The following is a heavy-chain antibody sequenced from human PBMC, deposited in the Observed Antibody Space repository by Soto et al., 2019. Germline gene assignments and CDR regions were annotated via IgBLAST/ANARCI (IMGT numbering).Heavy chain of an antibody. CDR2: ISNTTNYI. Sequence: ESGGGLVKPGGSLRLSCAASGFTFTRYSMNWVRQAPGKGLEWVSSISNTTNYIYYGDSMKGRFTISSDNAKNSLYLEMNSLRAEDTAVYYCARESEDLTSNFDYWGQGTLVTVSS. J-gene: IGHJ4*02. CDR3: ARESEDLTSNFDY. V-gene: IGHV3-21*06. CDR1: GFTFTRYS.